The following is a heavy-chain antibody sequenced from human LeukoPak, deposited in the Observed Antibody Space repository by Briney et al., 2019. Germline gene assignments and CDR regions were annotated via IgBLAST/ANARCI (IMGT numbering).Heavy chain of an antibody. CDR1: GASISSGRNY. Sequence: SETLSLTCTVSGASISSGRNYWGWIRQSPGKGLEWIASLYSGGTTHYNPSLQSRVSVSVDTSKNQFSVRLNSLTAADTAVYYCARHLSGTTMAHYFDHWGQGIVVTVSS. CDR2: LYSGGTT. D-gene: IGHD1-1*01. CDR3: ARHLSGTTMAHYFDH. V-gene: IGHV4-39*01. J-gene: IGHJ4*02.